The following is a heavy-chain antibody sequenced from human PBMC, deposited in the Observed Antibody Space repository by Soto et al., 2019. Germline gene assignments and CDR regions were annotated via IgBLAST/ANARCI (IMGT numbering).Heavy chain of an antibody. V-gene: IGHV5-51*01. CDR3: ARGAYCGGDCFPYYFDY. D-gene: IGHD2-21*02. CDR1: RYSFTNYW. Sequence: GESLKISCKGSRYSFTNYWIAWVRQMPGKGLEWMGFIYPRDSDTRYSPSFQGQVTISADKSIGTAYLQWSSLKASETAMYYCARGAYCGGDCFPYYFDYWGQGTRVTVSS. J-gene: IGHJ4*02. CDR2: IYPRDSDT.